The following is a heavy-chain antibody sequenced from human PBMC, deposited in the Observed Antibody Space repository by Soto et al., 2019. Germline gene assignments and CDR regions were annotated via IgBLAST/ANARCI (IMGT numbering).Heavy chain of an antibody. CDR3: ASTNWGTTVRTRGAFDI. V-gene: IGHV4-4*07. Sequence: TLSLTCTVSGGSISSYYWSWVRQPAGKGLEWIGRIYTSGSTNYNPSLKSRVTMSVDTSKNQFSLKLSSVTAADTAVYYCASTNWGTTVRTRGAFDIWGQGTMVTVSS. J-gene: IGHJ3*02. D-gene: IGHD4-17*01. CDR2: IYTSGST. CDR1: GGSISSYY.